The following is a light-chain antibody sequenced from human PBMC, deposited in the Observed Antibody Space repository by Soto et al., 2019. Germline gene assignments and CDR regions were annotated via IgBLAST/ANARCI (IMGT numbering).Light chain of an antibody. V-gene: IGLV2-14*01. Sequence: QSALTQPASVSGSPGQSITIYCTGTSSDVGGYNYVSWYQQHPGKAPKLMIYDVTNRPSGVSDRFSGSKSGNTASLTISGLQAEDDSDYYCASYTSSNTLVFGGGTQLTVL. CDR1: SSDVGGYNY. CDR3: ASYTSSNTLV. J-gene: IGLJ2*01. CDR2: DVT.